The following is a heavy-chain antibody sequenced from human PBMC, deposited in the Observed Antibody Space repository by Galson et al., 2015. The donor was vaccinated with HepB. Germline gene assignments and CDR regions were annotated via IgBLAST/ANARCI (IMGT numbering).Heavy chain of an antibody. Sequence: LRLSCAASGFTFSSYAMHWVRQAPGKGLEWVAVISYDGSNKYYADSVKGRFTISRDNSKNTLYLQMNSLRAEDTAVYYCARDPSCSSTSCYRDYYYYMDVWGKGTTVTVSS. D-gene: IGHD2-2*02. CDR1: GFTFSSYA. CDR2: ISYDGSNK. V-gene: IGHV3-30-3*01. CDR3: ARDPSCSSTSCYRDYYYYMDV. J-gene: IGHJ6*03.